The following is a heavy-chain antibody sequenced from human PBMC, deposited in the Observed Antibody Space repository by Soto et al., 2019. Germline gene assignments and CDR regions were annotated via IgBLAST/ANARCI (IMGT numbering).Heavy chain of an antibody. CDR2: TRNKANSYTT. J-gene: IGHJ4*02. V-gene: IGHV3-72*01. Sequence: GGSLRLSCAASGFTFSDHYIDWVRQAPGKGLEWVGRTRNKANSYTTEYAASVKGRFTISRDDSKNSLYLQMNSLKTEDTAVYYCAREGESITMFGVVPGYFDYWGQGTLVTVSS. D-gene: IGHD3-3*01. CDR1: GFTFSDHY. CDR3: AREGESITMFGVVPGYFDY.